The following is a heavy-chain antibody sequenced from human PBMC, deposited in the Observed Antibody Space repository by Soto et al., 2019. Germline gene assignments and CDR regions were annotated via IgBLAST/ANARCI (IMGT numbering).Heavy chain of an antibody. CDR2: ISSDSAYK. J-gene: IGHJ4*02. CDR1: GFSFSDHS. CDR3: ATSRPMNPLDY. D-gene: IGHD2-2*01. V-gene: IGHV3-21*01. Sequence: GGSLRLSCAASGFSFSDHSMNWVRQAPGKGLEWVSSISSDSAYKFHADSVKGRFSISRDNAKNSLYLQMNSLRAEDMAVYYCATSRPMNPLDYWGQGTLVTVSS.